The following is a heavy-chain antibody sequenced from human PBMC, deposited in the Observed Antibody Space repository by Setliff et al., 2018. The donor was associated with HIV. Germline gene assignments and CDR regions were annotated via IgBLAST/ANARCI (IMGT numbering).Heavy chain of an antibody. V-gene: IGHV4-61*02. CDR2: TYTNGST. D-gene: IGHD2-21*02. J-gene: IGHJ5*02. Sequence: SETLSLTCTVSGGSISRGNHFWTWIRQPAGKGLEWIGRTYTNGSTNYNPSLKSRATIAVDTSKNQFSLKLSSVTAADTAVYYCARSVVVVTVEWFDPWGQGTLVTVSS. CDR1: GGSISRGNHF. CDR3: ARSVVVVTVEWFDP.